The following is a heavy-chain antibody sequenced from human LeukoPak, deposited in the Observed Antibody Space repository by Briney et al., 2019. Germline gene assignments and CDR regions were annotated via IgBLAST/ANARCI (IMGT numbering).Heavy chain of an antibody. CDR2: INRDGSNT. Sequence: GGSLSLSCAASGFSFSTSWMHWVRHTPEKGLVWVSRINRDGSNTIYADSVKGRFTISRDNAKNTLFLQMNSLRAEDTAVYYCARDRYYTLDYWGQGTLVTVSS. D-gene: IGHD3-3*01. J-gene: IGHJ4*02. CDR1: GFSFSTSW. CDR3: ARDRYYTLDY. V-gene: IGHV3-74*01.